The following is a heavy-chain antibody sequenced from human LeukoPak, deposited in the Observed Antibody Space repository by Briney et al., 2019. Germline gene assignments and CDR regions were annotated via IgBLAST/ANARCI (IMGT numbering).Heavy chain of an antibody. CDR2: ISAYNGNT. V-gene: IGHV1-18*01. CDR1: GYIFTSYG. Sequence: ASVKVSCKASGYIFTSYGINWVRQAPGQGLEWMGWISAYNGNTNYAQKLQGRVTMTTDTSTSTAYMELRSLRSDDTAVYYCARDRVLRYFDWLLYYYYGMDVWGQGTTVTVSS. CDR3: ARDRVLRYFDWLLYYYYGMDV. D-gene: IGHD3-9*01. J-gene: IGHJ6*02.